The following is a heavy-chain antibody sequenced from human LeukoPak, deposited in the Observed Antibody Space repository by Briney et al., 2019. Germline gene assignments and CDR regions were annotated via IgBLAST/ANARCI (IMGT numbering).Heavy chain of an antibody. CDR1: GYTFSSHS. Sequence: ASVKVSCKASGYTFSSHSMNWVRQAPGQGLEWMGWINPKSGATDFAQKFQGRITLTRGTSITTAHMEMNRLTSDDTAVYFCTIDEWELPGYWGQGTRVTVAT. D-gene: IGHD1-26*01. J-gene: IGHJ4*02. V-gene: IGHV1-2*02. CDR2: INPKSGAT. CDR3: TIDEWELPGY.